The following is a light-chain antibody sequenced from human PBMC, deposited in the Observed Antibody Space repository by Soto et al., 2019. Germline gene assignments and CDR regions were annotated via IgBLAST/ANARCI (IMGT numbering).Light chain of an antibody. J-gene: IGKJ1*01. V-gene: IGKV3-20*01. Sequence: EIVLTQSPGTLSLSPVERATLSFMASQSVSSSYLAWYQQKPGQAPRLLIYGASSRATGIPDRFSGSGSGTDFTLTISRLEPEDFAVYYCQQYQNSPRTCGQGTKGDIK. CDR3: QQYQNSPRT. CDR1: QSVSSSY. CDR2: GAS.